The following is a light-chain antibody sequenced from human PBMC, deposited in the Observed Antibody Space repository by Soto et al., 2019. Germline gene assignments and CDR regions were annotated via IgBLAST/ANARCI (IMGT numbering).Light chain of an antibody. V-gene: IGKV3-20*01. CDR1: QSVSSSY. CDR2: GAS. Sequence: EVVLTQSPGTMSLSPRERATLSCRASQSVSSSYLAWYQQKPGQAPRLLIYGASSRATGIPDRFSGSGSGTDFTLTISRLEPEDFAVYYCQQYGSSLLTFGRGTKV. CDR3: QQYGSSLLT. J-gene: IGKJ4*01.